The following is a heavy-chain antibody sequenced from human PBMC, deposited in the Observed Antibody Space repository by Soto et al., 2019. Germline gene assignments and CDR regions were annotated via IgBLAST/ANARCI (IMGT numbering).Heavy chain of an antibody. CDR3: ARGLILWFGDLSRRGGYYYYMDV. CDR2: INDSGNI. J-gene: IGHJ6*03. CDR1: GGSFSGYQ. V-gene: IGHV4-34*01. Sequence: QVQLQQWGAGLLKPSETLSLTCAVYGGSFSGYQWSWIRQTPGKGLEWIGEINDSGNINFNPSLKSRVTILLDTPKKQISLTLSPVTAADSAVYYCARGLILWFGDLSRRGGYYYYMDVWGKGTTVTVSS. D-gene: IGHD3-10*01.